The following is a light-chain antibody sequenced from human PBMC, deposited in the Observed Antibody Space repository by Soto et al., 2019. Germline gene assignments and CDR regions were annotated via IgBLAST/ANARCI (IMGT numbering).Light chain of an antibody. CDR1: QSVTRSF. V-gene: IGKV3-20*01. CDR2: GAS. CDR3: HQYGSSPQA. Sequence: ETVLTQSPGTLSLSPGERVTLSCRASQSVTRSFLAWYQQKPGQAPRLLINGASSRATGIPDRFSGSGSGTDFTLTISRLEPEDFAVYYCHQYGSSPQAFGPGTKVDIK. J-gene: IGKJ3*01.